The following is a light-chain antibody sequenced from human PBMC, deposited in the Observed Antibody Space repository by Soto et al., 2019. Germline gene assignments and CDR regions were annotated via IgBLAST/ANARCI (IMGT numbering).Light chain of an antibody. CDR1: SSNIGAGYD. J-gene: IGLJ1*01. Sequence: QSVLTQPPSVSGAPGQRVAISCTGSSSNIGAGYDVHWYQQLPGTAPKLLIYGNSNRPSGVPDRFSGSKSGTSASLAITALQAEDEADYYCQSYESSLSGSYVFGTGTKVTVL. CDR3: QSYESSLSGSYV. CDR2: GNS. V-gene: IGLV1-40*01.